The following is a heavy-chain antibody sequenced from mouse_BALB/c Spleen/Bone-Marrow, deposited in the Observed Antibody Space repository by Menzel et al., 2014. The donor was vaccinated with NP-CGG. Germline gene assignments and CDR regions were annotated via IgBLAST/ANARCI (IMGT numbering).Heavy chain of an antibody. Sequence: QVQLQQSGAELAKPGASVKMSCKASGYTFTSYRMHWVKQRPGQGLEWIGYINPSTGYTEYNQKFKDKATLTADKSSSTAYMQLSSLTSEDSAVYYCARPENYDAMDYWGQGTSVTVSS. CDR3: ARPENYDAMDY. V-gene: IGHV1-4*01. CDR2: INPSTGYT. J-gene: IGHJ4*01. CDR1: GYTFTSYR.